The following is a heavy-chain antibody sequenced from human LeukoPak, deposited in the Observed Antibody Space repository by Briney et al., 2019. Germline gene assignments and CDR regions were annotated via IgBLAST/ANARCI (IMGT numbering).Heavy chain of an antibody. J-gene: IGHJ4*02. CDR2: MYTSGST. CDR3: AAMIGYFDY. V-gene: IGHV4-61*02. Sequence: SETLSLTCTVSGGSISSGNYYWSWIRQPAGKALEWIGRMYTSGSTNYNPSLKSRVTISRDTSKNQFSLKLNSVTAADTAVYYCAAMIGYFDYWGQGALVTVSS. D-gene: IGHD3-22*01. CDR1: GGSISSGNYY.